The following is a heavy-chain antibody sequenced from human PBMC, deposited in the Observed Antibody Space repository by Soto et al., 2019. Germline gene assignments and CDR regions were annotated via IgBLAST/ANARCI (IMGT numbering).Heavy chain of an antibody. J-gene: IGHJ4*02. CDR2: IYWDDDK. D-gene: IGHD3-16*02. CDR1: GFSLSTRGVG. V-gene: IGHV2-5*02. CDR3: GHRQSYRLFDY. Sequence: QITLKESGPTLVKPTQTLTLTCSFSGFSLSTRGVGVGWIRQPQGKALEWLALIYWDDDKRYSPSLKSRLTIAKDTSKNQVVLTMTNMDPVDTATYYCGHRQSYRLFDYWGQGALVTVSS.